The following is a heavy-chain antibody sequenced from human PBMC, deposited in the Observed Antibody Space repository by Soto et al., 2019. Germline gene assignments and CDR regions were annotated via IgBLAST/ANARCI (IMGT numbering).Heavy chain of an antibody. V-gene: IGHV1-69*06. CDR3: ARGNKGPGHYGPGSQGWYGP. Sequence: QLQLVQSGPEVKKPGSSVKVSCKVSGGTFSSHAINWRRQAPGQGLEWMGVIIPVTDTPNNEEKFQGRVTITADKSTTTVYMELSSLTFDDTAVYFCARGNKGPGHYGPGSQGWYGPWGQGTLVTVSS. D-gene: IGHD3-10*01. CDR2: IIPVTDTP. CDR1: GGTFSSHA. J-gene: IGHJ5*02.